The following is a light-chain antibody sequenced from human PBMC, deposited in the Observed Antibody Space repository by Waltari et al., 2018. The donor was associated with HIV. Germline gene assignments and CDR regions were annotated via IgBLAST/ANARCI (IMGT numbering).Light chain of an antibody. CDR2: SYG. CDR1: SSNIGSNT. J-gene: IGLJ3*02. CDR3: ATWDDSLNAWV. Sequence: QSVLNQSPSASGTPGQGVIISCSGSSSNIGSNTVTWYQQFPGTAPKLLIYSYGQRPSGVPERFSGSKSATSASLAISGLRSEDEAYYYCATWDDSLNAWVFGGGTKLTVL. V-gene: IGLV1-44*01.